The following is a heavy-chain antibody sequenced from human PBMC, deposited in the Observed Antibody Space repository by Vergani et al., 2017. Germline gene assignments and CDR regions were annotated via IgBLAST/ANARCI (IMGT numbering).Heavy chain of an antibody. D-gene: IGHD3-3*01. CDR2: IYHSGST. Sequence: QVQLQESGPGLVKPSQTLSLTCTVSGGSISSGSYYWGWIRQPPGKGLEWIGSIYHSGSTYYNPSLKSRVTISVDTSKNQFSLKLSSVTAADTAVYYCAKQQYYDFWSGSSDPFDYWGQGTLVTVSS. CDR3: AKQQYYDFWSGSSDPFDY. CDR1: GGSISSGSYY. J-gene: IGHJ4*02. V-gene: IGHV4-39*01.